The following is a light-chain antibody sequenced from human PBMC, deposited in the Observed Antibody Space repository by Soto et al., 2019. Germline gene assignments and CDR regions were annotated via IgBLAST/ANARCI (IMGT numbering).Light chain of an antibody. V-gene: IGKV1-33*01. J-gene: IGKJ4*02. Sequence: DIPMTQSPSSLSASVGDRVTITCQASQDISNYLNWYQQKPGKAPKLLIYDASNLETGVPSRFSGSGSGADFTFTISSLQPEDVATYYCLQYDNRPPLTFGGGTKVEIK. CDR1: QDISNY. CDR3: LQYDNRPPLT. CDR2: DAS.